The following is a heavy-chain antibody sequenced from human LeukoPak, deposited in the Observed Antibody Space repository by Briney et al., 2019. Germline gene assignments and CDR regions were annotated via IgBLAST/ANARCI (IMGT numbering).Heavy chain of an antibody. CDR1: GYTFTGYY. CDR3: AGGEVVVVAATSLFDY. Sequence: ASVKVSCKASGYTFTGYYMHWVRQAPGQGLEWMGWINPNSGGTNYAQKFQGRVTMTRTTSNSTAYMELSSLSSEDTAVSSGAGGEVVVVAATSLFDYWGQGTLVTISS. D-gene: IGHD2-15*01. V-gene: IGHV1-2*02. CDR2: INPNSGGT. J-gene: IGHJ4*02.